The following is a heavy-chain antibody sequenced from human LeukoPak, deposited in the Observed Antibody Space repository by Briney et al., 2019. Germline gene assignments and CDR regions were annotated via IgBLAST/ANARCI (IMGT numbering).Heavy chain of an antibody. V-gene: IGHV1-69*06. D-gene: IGHD3-22*01. J-gene: IGHJ4*02. CDR3: ARVRYYDSSGSTRALFDY. CDR1: GGTFSSYA. Sequence: GASVKLSCKASGGTFSSYAISWVRQAPGHGLECMGRIILIFGTANYAQKFHGRVTITADKSTSTAYMELSSLRSEDTAVYYCARVRYYDSSGSTRALFDYWGQGTLVTVSS. CDR2: IILIFGTA.